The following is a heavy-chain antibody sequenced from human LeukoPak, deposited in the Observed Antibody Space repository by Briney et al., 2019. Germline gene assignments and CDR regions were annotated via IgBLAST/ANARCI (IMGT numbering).Heavy chain of an antibody. CDR1: GFTFSSYS. J-gene: IGHJ4*02. CDR2: ISSSSSYI. V-gene: IGHV3-21*01. CDR3: ARNWDLLPAAGTDYFDY. D-gene: IGHD6-13*01. Sequence: GGSLRLSCAASGFTFSSYSMNWVRQAPGKGLEWVSSISSSSSYIYYADSVKGRFTISRDNAKNPLYLQMNSLRAEDTAVYYCARNWDLLPAAGTDYFDYWGQGTLVTVSS.